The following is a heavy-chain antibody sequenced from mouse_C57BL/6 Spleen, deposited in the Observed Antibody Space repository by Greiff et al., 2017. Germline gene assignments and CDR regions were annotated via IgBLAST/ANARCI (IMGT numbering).Heavy chain of an antibody. Sequence: EVQLVESGGGLVKPGGSLKLSCAASGFTFSDYGMHWVRQAPEKGLEWVAYISSGSSTIYYADTVKGRFTISRDNAKNTLFLQMTSLRSEDTAMYYCASPPHYYGSSYEFAYWGQGTLVTVSA. D-gene: IGHD1-1*01. J-gene: IGHJ3*01. CDR2: ISSGSSTI. CDR1: GFTFSDYG. V-gene: IGHV5-17*01. CDR3: ASPPHYYGSSYEFAY.